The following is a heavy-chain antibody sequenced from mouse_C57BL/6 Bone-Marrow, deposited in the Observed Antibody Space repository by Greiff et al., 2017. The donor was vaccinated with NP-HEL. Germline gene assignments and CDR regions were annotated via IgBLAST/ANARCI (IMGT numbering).Heavy chain of an antibody. J-gene: IGHJ1*03. CDR1: GFTFSNYW. CDR2: IRLKSDNYAT. V-gene: IGHV6-3*01. Sequence: EVMLVESGGGLVQPGGSLKLSCVASGFTFSNYWMTWVRQSPEKGLEWVAHIRLKSDNYATQYAESVKGRFTISSDRSKRSGYLQMNNVRAEDTGIYYCTFNYGSSYWYFDVWGTGTTVTVSS. CDR3: TFNYGSSYWYFDV. D-gene: IGHD1-1*01.